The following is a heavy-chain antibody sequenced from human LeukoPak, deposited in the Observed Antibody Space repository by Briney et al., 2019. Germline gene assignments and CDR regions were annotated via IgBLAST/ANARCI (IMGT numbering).Heavy chain of an antibody. J-gene: IGHJ5*02. CDR1: GGSISSGVYY. V-gene: IGHV4-31*03. D-gene: IGHD4-17*01. Sequence: PSETLSLTCTVSGGSISSGVYYWSWIRQHPGKGLEWIGYIYYSGSTYYNPSLKSRVTISVDTSKNQFSLKLSSVTAADTTVYYCARWTTVTYWFDPWGQGTLVTVSS. CDR2: IYYSGST. CDR3: ARWTTVTYWFDP.